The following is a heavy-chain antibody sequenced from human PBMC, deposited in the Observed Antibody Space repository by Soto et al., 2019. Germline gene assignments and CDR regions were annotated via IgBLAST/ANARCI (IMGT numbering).Heavy chain of an antibody. Sequence: PGGSLRLSCAASGFTFSSYGMNWVRQAPGKGLEWVSYISSSGSTIYYADSVKGRFTISRDNAKNSLYLQMNSLRAEDTAVYYCAITARAAAGTGIDYWGQGTLVTVSS. V-gene: IGHV3-48*03. CDR3: AITARAAAGTGIDY. CDR1: GFTFSSYG. D-gene: IGHD6-13*01. J-gene: IGHJ4*02. CDR2: ISSSGSTI.